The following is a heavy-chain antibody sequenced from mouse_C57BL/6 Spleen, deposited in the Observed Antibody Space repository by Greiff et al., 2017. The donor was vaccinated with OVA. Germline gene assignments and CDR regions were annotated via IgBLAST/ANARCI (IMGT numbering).Heavy chain of an antibody. CDR3: ARSTDDDCDY. V-gene: IGHV3-8*01. Sequence: EVKLVESGPGLAKPSQTLSLTCSVTGYSITSHYWNWIRQFPGNKLEYMGDISYSGSTYYYPYLKSRISITRDTSKNQYSLQCNSGTTEDTATYYCARSTDDDCDYWGQGTTLTVSS. CDR2: ISYSGST. D-gene: IGHD1-1*01. J-gene: IGHJ2*01. CDR1: GYSITSHY.